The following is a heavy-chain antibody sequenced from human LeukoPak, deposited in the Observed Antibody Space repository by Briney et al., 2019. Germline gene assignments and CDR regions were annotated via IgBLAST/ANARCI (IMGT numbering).Heavy chain of an antibody. J-gene: IGHJ4*02. CDR1: IFQFSTYS. Sequence: GGSLRLSCLVSIFQFSTYSMTWVRQSPGGGLEWVSGLSETGRTTYYADSVKGRFTVSRDNSTNTLHLQMTSLRADDTAVYYCATVHGISGLPYWGQGTVVTVSS. CDR3: ATVHGISGLPY. V-gene: IGHV3-23*01. CDR2: LSETGRTT. D-gene: IGHD3/OR15-3a*01.